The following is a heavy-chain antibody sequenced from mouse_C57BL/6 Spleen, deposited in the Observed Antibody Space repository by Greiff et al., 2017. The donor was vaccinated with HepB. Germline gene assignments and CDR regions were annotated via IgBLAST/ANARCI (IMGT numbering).Heavy chain of an antibody. CDR1: GFTFSSYA. D-gene: IGHD1-1*01. CDR2: ISDGGSYT. J-gene: IGHJ2*01. Sequence: EVNLVESGGGLVKLGGSLKLSCAASGFTFSSYAMSWVRQTPEKRLEWVATISDGGSYTYYPDNVKGRFTISRDNAKNNLYLQMSHLKSEDTAMYYCAREAYYYGSGGYFDYWGQGTTLTVSS. CDR3: AREAYYYGSGGYFDY. V-gene: IGHV5-4*01.